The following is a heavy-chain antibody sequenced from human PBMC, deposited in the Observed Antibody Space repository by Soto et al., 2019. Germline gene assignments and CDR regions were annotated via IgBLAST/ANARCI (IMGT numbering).Heavy chain of an antibody. Sequence: QITLKESGPTLVKPTQTLTLTCTFSGFSLSTSGVGVGWIRQPPGKALEWLALIYWDDDNRYSPSLKIRLTITKDHSQNQVVLTMTIMDPVDTATYYCALAIAAAGTHYFDYWGQATLVTVSS. D-gene: IGHD6-13*01. J-gene: IGHJ4*02. CDR1: GFSLSTSGVG. CDR2: IYWDDDN. V-gene: IGHV2-5*02. CDR3: ALAIAAAGTHYFDY.